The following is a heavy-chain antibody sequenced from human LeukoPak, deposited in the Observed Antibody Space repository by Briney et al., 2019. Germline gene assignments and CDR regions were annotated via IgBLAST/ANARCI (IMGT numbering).Heavy chain of an antibody. CDR1: GFAFSSYH. V-gene: IGHV3-33*01. J-gene: IGHJ3*02. CDR2: VWYDGSNK. CDR3: ARVRYSGYDPTFDI. Sequence: GGSLRLSCATSGFAFSSYHMHWLRQAPGKGLEWVAAVWYDGSNKYYADSVKGRFTISRDNSKNTLYLQMNSLRAEDTAVYYCARVRYSGYDPTFDIWGQGTMVTVSS. D-gene: IGHD5-12*01.